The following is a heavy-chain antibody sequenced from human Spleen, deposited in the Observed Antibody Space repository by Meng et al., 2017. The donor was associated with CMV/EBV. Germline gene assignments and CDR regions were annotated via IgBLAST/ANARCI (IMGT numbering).Heavy chain of an antibody. V-gene: IGHV1-18*01. J-gene: IGHJ6*02. D-gene: IGHD4-11*01. Sequence: ASVKVSCKVSGYTFISYGISWVRQAPGQGLEWMGWISPYNGNTNYAQKLQGRVTMTTDTSTSTAYMELRSLRSEDTAVYYCARDMATVTPWESYNMDVWGQGTTVTVSS. CDR3: ARDMATVTPWESYNMDV. CDR2: ISPYNGNT. CDR1: GYTFISYG.